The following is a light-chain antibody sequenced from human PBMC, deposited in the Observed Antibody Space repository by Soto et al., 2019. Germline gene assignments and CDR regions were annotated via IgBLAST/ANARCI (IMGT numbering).Light chain of an antibody. CDR1: SSDIGRYKF. CDR3: SSSTNTNTLVI. CDR2: EGT. J-gene: IGLJ2*01. Sequence: QSVLTQPASVSGSPGQSITISCTGTSSDIGRYKFVSWFQQHPGKAPKLMIFEGTNRPSGVSNRFSGSKSGNTASLTISGLQAKDEAIYFCSSSTNTNTLVIFGGGTKVTVL. V-gene: IGLV2-14*01.